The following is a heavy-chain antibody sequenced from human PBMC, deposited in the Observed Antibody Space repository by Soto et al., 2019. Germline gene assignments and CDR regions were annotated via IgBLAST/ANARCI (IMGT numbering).Heavy chain of an antibody. CDR2: ISWNSGSI. CDR3: AKGRYGDSRFGYFQH. J-gene: IGHJ1*01. Sequence: EVQLVGSGGGLVQPGRSLRLSCAASGFTFDDYAMHWVRQAPGKGLEWVSGISWNSGSIGYADSVKGRFTISRDNAKNSLYLQMNSLRAEDTALYYCAKGRYGDSRFGYFQHWGQGTLVTVSS. D-gene: IGHD4-17*01. V-gene: IGHV3-9*01. CDR1: GFTFDDYA.